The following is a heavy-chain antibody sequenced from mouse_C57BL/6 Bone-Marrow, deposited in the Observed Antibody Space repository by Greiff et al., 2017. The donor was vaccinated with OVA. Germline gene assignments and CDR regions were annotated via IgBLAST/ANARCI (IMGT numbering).Heavy chain of an antibody. CDR1: GYTFTSYW. Sequence: VQLQQSGAELVKPGASVKVSCKASGYTFTSYWMHWVKQRPGQGLEWIGRIHPSDSDTNYNQKFTGKATLTVDKSSSTAYMQLSSLTSEDSAVDYCAIGGILTFYFDYWGKGTTLTVSS. D-gene: IGHD4-1*01. J-gene: IGHJ2*01. CDR2: IHPSDSDT. V-gene: IGHV1-74*01. CDR3: AIGGILTFYFDY.